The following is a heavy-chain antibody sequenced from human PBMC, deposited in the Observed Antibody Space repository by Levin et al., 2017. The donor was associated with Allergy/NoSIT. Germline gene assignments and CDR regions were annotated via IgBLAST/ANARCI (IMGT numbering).Heavy chain of an antibody. CDR3: ARGGGGGRSFDY. CDR2: TYYRSKWYN. V-gene: IGHV6-1*01. D-gene: IGHD3-10*01. CDR1: GDSVSSTSAA. Sequence: SQTLSLPCAISGDSVSSTSAAWNWIRQSPSRGLEWLGRTYYRSKWYNDYAVSVKSRITINADTSENQFSLQLNSVTPEDTAVYYCARGGGGGRSFDYWGQGTLVTVSS. J-gene: IGHJ4*02.